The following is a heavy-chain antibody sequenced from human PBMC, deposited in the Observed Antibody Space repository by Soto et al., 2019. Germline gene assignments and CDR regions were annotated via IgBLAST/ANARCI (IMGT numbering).Heavy chain of an antibody. J-gene: IGHJ4*02. V-gene: IGHV3-30-3*01. CDR1: GFTFSSYA. CDR3: ARLRKDYYDSSGYYWGFFDY. CDR2: ISYDGSNK. D-gene: IGHD3-22*01. Sequence: LRLSCAASGFTFSSYAMHWVRQAPGKGLEWVAVISYDGSNKYYADSVKGRFTISRDNSKSTLYLQMNSLRAEDTAVYYFARLRKDYYDSSGYYWGFFDYWGQGTLVTVSS.